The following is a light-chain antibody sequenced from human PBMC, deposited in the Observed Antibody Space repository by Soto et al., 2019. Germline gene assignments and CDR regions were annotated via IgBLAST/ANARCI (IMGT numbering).Light chain of an antibody. Sequence: EIVMTQSPATLSVSPGERVTLSCRASRTVGSKLAWYQQKPGQAPRLLISDASTRATGIPARFSGSGSGTEFTLTISSLQSEDFXVXXXQQYSDWKTFGQGTKLEIK. V-gene: IGKV3-15*01. CDR2: DAS. CDR1: RTVGSK. J-gene: IGKJ2*01. CDR3: QQYSDWKT.